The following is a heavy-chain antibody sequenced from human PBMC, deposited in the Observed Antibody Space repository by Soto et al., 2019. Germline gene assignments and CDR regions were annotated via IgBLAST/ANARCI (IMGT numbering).Heavy chain of an antibody. CDR2: VNPSGGDT. D-gene: IGHD3-16*02. J-gene: IGHJ4*02. V-gene: IGHV1-46*01. CDR3: ARAMPLEGVWWTYRPPYSFDF. Sequence: QVQLVQSGAEVKKPGASVLLSCRASGYPFTNLYIHWVRQAPGEGLEWVGLVNPSGGDTRYAQKFQGRVTMTRDTSPSTVYMELSSLTSDDTDVYFCARAMPLEGVWWTYRPPYSFDFWGQGTLVTVSS. CDR1: GYPFTNLY.